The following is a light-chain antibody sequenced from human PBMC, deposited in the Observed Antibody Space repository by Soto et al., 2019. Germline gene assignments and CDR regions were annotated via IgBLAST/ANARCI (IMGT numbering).Light chain of an antibody. J-gene: IGLJ1*01. V-gene: IGLV2-14*01. CDR1: SSDVGAYNY. CDR3: SSYTISSTYV. Sequence: QSVLTQPASVSGSPGQSIAISCTGTSSDVGAYNYVFWYQQYPGKAPKLVIYDVTNRPSGVSNRFSGSKSGSTASLTISGLQAEDEADYYCSSYTISSTYVFGTGTKLTVL. CDR2: DVT.